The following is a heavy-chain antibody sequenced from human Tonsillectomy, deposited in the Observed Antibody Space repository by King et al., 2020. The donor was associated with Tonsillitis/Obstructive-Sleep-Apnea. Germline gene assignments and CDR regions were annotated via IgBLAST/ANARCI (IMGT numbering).Heavy chain of an antibody. D-gene: IGHD6-19*01. J-gene: IGHJ4*02. CDR1: GFMFSTYA. CDR2: ISYDATNK. Sequence: QLVESGGGVVQPGRSLRLSCAASGFMFSTYAMHWVRQAPGKGLEWVAVISYDATNKYYAASVKGRFTISRDNSKNTLYLQMNSLRTEDTAFYYCARAFQSGWYGDFFDYRGQGTLVTVSS. CDR3: ARAFQSGWYGDFFDY. V-gene: IGHV3-30*04.